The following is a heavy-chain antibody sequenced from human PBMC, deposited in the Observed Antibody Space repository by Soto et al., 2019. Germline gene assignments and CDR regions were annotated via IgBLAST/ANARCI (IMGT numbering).Heavy chain of an antibody. J-gene: IGHJ4*02. CDR2: INPNSGGT. D-gene: IGHD5-12*01. Sequence: ASVKGSCKASGYTFTGYYMHWVRQAPGQGLEWMGWINPNSGGTNYAQKFQGRVTMTRDTSISTAYMEPSRLSADATAVYYCASPCRGSRYFENLGQGNLVNVSS. V-gene: IGHV1-2*02. CDR3: ASPCRGSRYFEN. CDR1: GYTFTGYY.